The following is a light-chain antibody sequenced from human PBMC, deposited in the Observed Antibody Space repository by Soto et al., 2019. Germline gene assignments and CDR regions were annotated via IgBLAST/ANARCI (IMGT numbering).Light chain of an antibody. J-gene: IGKJ1*01. CDR3: QQYVSSVT. CDR2: GAS. CDR1: QSVDSSF. Sequence: EIVLTQSPGSLSLSPGEGGTLSCRARQSVDSSFFAWYQQKPDQAPRLLIYGASNRATGIPDRFSGSGSGTDFTLTISRLEPEDFAVYYCQQYVSSVTFGQGTKVEIK. V-gene: IGKV3-20*01.